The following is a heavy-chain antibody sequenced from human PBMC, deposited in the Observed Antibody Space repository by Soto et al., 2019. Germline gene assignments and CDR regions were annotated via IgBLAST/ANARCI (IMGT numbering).Heavy chain of an antibody. D-gene: IGHD3-10*01. V-gene: IGHV4-39*01. J-gene: IGHJ4*02. CDR3: ARHGSGSYYPVDS. CDR2: VHYNGRT. CDR1: GGSITSGDNYY. Sequence: QLQLQESGPGLVQPSETLSLTCTVSGGSITSGDNYYWGWIRQPPGKGLEYIGSVHYNGRTYYNPSLKSRVTVSADTSKNQFSLELTSVTAAETAVYYWARHGSGSYYPVDSWGQGTLFTVS.